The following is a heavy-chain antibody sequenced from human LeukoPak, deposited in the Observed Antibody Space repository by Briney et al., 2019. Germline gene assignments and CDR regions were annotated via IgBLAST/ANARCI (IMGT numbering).Heavy chain of an antibody. CDR1: GFTFTGYY. CDR3: ARERLGELSS. V-gene: IGHV1-2*02. D-gene: IGHD3-16*02. Sequence: ATVKVSCKASGFTFTGYYMDWVRQAPGQGLEWMGWINPNSGGTNYAQKFQGRVTMTRDTSISTAYMELSRLRSDDTAVYYCARERLGELSSWGQGTLVTVSS. J-gene: IGHJ5*02. CDR2: INPNSGGT.